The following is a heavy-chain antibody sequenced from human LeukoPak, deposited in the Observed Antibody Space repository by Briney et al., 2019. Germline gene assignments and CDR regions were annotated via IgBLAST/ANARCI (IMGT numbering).Heavy chain of an antibody. V-gene: IGHV1-8*02. CDR1: GYTFTGYY. D-gene: IGHD5/OR15-5a*01. CDR2: MNPNSGNK. Sequence: GASVKVSCKASGYTFTGYYMHWVRQAPGQGLEWMGYMNPNSGNKAYAQKFQGRVTMTRDASISTAYMELSSLRSEDTALYYCAREGLHYWGQRTLVSVS. J-gene: IGHJ4*02. CDR3: AREGLHY.